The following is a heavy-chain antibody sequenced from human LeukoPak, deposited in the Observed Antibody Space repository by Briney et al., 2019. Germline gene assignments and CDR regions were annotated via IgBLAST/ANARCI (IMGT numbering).Heavy chain of an antibody. D-gene: IGHD2-21*01. J-gene: IGHJ4*02. CDR1: GGSFSGYY. CDR3: ARARVNYFDY. CDR2: INHSGST. Sequence: PSETLSLTCAVYGGSFSGYYWSWIRQPPGKGLEWIGEINHSGSTNYNPSLKSRVTISVDTSKNQFSLKLSSVIAADTAVYFCARARVNYFDYWGQGNLVTVSS. V-gene: IGHV4-34*01.